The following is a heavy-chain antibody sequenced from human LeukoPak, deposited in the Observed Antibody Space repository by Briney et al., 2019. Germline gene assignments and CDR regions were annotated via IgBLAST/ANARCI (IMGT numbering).Heavy chain of an antibody. CDR3: ARMVDWVAFDI. CDR2: INLNSRGT. V-gene: IGHV1-2*02. J-gene: IGHJ3*02. D-gene: IGHD2-15*01. Sequence: GASVKVSCKASGYTFTGYYMHWVRQAPGQGLEWMGWINLNSRGTDYAQKFQGRVTMTRDTSISTAYMELSRLRSDDTAVYYCARMVDWVAFDIWGQGTMVTVSS. CDR1: GYTFTGYY.